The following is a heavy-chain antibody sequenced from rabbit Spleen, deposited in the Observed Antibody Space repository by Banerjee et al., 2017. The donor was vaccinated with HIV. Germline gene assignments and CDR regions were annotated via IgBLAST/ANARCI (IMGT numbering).Heavy chain of an antibody. J-gene: IGHJ4*01. Sequence: QEQLMESGGGLVQPGGSLTLTCTASGYAFSRYGVSWVRPSPEKGLEWIGYIDLLFGTTYYANWVNGRFPISRHKALHTLYMQLNRMTAADTVTYFCARFYAGYGELGYAAMWGQGTLVTV. D-gene: IGHD7-1*01. CDR2: IDLLFGTT. V-gene: IGHV1S47*01. CDR1: GYAFSRYG. CDR3: ARFYAGYGELGYAAM.